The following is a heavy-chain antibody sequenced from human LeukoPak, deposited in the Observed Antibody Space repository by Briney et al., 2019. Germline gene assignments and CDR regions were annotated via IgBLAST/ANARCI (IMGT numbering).Heavy chain of an antibody. J-gene: IGHJ3*02. D-gene: IGHD3-22*01. Sequence: ASVKVSCKASGGTFSSYAISWLRQAPGQGLEWMGRIIPILGIANYAQKFQGRVTITADKSTSTAYMELSSLRSEDTAVYYCARAPYYYDSSGYQDAFDIWGQGTMVTVSS. CDR3: ARAPYYYDSSGYQDAFDI. CDR1: GGTFSSYA. CDR2: IIPILGIA. V-gene: IGHV1-69*04.